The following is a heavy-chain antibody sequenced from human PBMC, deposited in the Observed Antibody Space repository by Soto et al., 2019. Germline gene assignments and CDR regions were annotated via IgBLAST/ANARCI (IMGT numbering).Heavy chain of an antibody. CDR2: INQSGST. CDR1: GGSFSGYY. D-gene: IGHD6-13*01. V-gene: IGHV4-34*01. J-gene: IGHJ4*02. CDR3: ARTHSSSWSPFDY. Sequence: QVQLQQWGAGLLKPPETLSLTCAVYGGSFSGYYWSWIRQPPGKGLEWIGEINQSGSTNYNPSLKSRVTISVDTSKNQFSLKLSSVTAADTAVYYCARTHSSSWSPFDYWGQGTLVTVSS.